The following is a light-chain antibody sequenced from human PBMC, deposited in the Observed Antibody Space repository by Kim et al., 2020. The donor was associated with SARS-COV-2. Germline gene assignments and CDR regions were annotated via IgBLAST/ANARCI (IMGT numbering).Light chain of an antibody. CDR3: QQRSNWPYT. J-gene: IGKJ2*01. Sequence: EIVLTQSPATLSLSPGERATLSCRASQSVSSYLAWYQQKPGQAPRLLIYDASNRATGIPARFSGSGSGTVFSLSISSLEPEDFVVYYCQQRSNWPYTFGQGTKLE. CDR2: DAS. CDR1: QSVSSY. V-gene: IGKV3-11*01.